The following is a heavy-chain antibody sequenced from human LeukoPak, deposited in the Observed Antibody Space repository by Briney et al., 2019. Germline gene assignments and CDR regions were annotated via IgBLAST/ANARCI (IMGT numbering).Heavy chain of an antibody. CDR1: GFTFGSCW. J-gene: IGHJ5*02. V-gene: IGHV3-7*03. CDR2: INQDGSQK. D-gene: IGHD3-10*01. Sequence: GGSLRLSCAASGFTFGSCWMNWVRQTPGKGLEWVANINQDGSQKFYVDSVKGRFTISRDNAKNSLYLQMNSLRAEDTALYYCARDHGAGGFDPWGQGTLVTVSS. CDR3: ARDHGAGGFDP.